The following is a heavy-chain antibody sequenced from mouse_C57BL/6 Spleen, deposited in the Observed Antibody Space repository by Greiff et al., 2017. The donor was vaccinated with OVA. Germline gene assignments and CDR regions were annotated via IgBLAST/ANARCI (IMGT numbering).Heavy chain of an antibody. J-gene: IGHJ2*01. CDR3: AVTWGY. D-gene: IGHD2-12*01. Sequence: VQLQQSGPELVKPGASVKISCKASGYTFTDYYMNWVKQSHGKSLEWIGDINPNNGGTSYNQKFKGKATLTVDKSSSTAYMELRSLTSEDSAVYYCAVTWGYWGQGTTLTVSS. V-gene: IGHV1-26*01. CDR2: INPNNGGT. CDR1: GYTFTDYY.